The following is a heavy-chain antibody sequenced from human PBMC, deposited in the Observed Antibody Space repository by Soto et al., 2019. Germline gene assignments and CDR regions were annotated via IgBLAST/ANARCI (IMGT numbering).Heavy chain of an antibody. J-gene: IGHJ4*02. CDR1: GYSFTTFW. Sequence: GESLKISCKGSGYSFTTFWISWVRQVPGKGLEWMGRIDPSDSYTNYSPSFQGHVTISADKSISTAYLQWSSLRASDTAMYYCARLPVSGAPNPDYWGQGTLVTVSS. V-gene: IGHV5-10-1*01. D-gene: IGHD1-26*01. CDR2: IDPSDSYT. CDR3: ARLPVSGAPNPDY.